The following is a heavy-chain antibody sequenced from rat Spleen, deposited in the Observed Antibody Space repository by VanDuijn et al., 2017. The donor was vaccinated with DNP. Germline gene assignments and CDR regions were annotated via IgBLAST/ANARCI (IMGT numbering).Heavy chain of an antibody. J-gene: IGHJ4*01. Sequence: EVQLQESGPGLVKPSQSLSLTCSVTGFSITSNYRWNWIRKFPGNKLEWMGYINIAGSTNYNPSLRSRICITRDTLKNQFFLQMNSVTTKYTTTYYCAKHRTISPYYYYMDAWGQGASVTVSS. V-gene: IGHV3-3*01. CDR1: GFSITSNYR. D-gene: IGHD1-5*01. CDR3: AKHRTISPYYYYMDA. CDR2: INIAGST.